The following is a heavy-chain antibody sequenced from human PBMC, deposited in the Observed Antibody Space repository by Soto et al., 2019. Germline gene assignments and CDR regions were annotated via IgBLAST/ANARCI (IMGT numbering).Heavy chain of an antibody. CDR3: AKELKYYDFWSGSYGMDV. CDR2: ISYDGSNK. V-gene: IGHV3-30*18. Sequence: PGGSLRLSCAAPGFTFSSYGMHWVRQAPGKGLEWVAVISYDGSNKYYADSVKGRFTISRDNSKNTLYLQMNSLRAEDTAVYYCAKELKYYDFWSGSYGMDVWGQGTTVTVSS. J-gene: IGHJ6*02. D-gene: IGHD3-3*01. CDR1: GFTFSSYG.